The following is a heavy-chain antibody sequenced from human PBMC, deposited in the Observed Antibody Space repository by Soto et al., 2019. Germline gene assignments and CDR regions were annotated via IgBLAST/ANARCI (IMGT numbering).Heavy chain of an antibody. CDR2: ISGSGGST. CDR3: AKGAVAGDY. D-gene: IGHD6-19*01. CDR1: GYTFSSYA. V-gene: IGHV3-23*01. J-gene: IGHJ4*02. Sequence: PGGSMRLSCAASGYTFSSYAMSWVRQDTGKGLEWVSAISGSGGSTYYADSVKGRFTISRDNSKNTLYLQMNSLRAEDTDVYYCAKGAVAGDYWGQGTLVTVFS.